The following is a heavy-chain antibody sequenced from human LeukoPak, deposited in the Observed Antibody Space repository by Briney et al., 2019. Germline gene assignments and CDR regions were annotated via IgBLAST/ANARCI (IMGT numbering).Heavy chain of an antibody. V-gene: IGHV4-39*01. CDR3: ARRRGYSYGRDPHFDY. CDR2: IYYSGST. Sequence: PSETLSLTCTVSAGSISSSSHHWGWIRQPPGKGLEWIGSIYYSGSTYYNPSLKSRVTISVDTSKNQFSLKLSSVTAADTAVYYCARRRGYSYGRDPHFDYWGQGTLVTVSS. CDR1: AGSISSSSHH. D-gene: IGHD5-18*01. J-gene: IGHJ4*02.